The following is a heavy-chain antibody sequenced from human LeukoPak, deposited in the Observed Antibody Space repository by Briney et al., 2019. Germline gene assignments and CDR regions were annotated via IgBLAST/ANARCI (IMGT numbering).Heavy chain of an antibody. CDR3: TRHSGQMATIN. D-gene: IGHD5-24*01. V-gene: IGHV4-39*01. CDR1: GDSITTRSYY. Sequence: PSETLSLTCTVSGDSITTRSYYWGWIRQPPGKGLEWIGTIYYDGSTYCNPSLKSRVTISLDMSKNEFSLKLSSVTAADTAVYFCTRHSGQMATINWGQGALVTVSS. J-gene: IGHJ4*02. CDR2: IYYDGST.